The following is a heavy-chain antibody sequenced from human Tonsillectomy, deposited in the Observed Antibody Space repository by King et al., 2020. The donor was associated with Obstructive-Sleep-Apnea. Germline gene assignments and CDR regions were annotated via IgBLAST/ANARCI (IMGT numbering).Heavy chain of an antibody. J-gene: IGHJ4*02. CDR2: ISYDGSNK. Sequence: VQLVESGGGVVQPGRSLILSCAASGFTFSSYAMHWVRQAPGKGLEWVAVISYDGSNKYYADSVKGRFTISRDNSKNTLYLQMNSLRAEDTAVYYCARGGSLFEMVRGVHFDYWGQGTLVTVSS. D-gene: IGHD3-10*01. V-gene: IGHV3-30*04. CDR1: GFTFSSYA. CDR3: ARGGSLFEMVRGVHFDY.